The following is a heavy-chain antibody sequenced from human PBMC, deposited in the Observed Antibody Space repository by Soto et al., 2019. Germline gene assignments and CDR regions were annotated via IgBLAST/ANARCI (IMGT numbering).Heavy chain of an antibody. V-gene: IGHV4-34*01. CDR3: ARGRRGYSSSWYDY. D-gene: IGHD6-13*01. Sequence: QVQLQQWGAGLLKPSGTLSLTCAVYTGSFSGYSWSWIRQPPGKGLEWIGEINHSGSTNYNPTLKSRVTISVDTSKNQFSLKLSAVPAADTAVYYCARGRRGYSSSWYDYWGQGTLVTVSS. J-gene: IGHJ4*02. CDR1: TGSFSGYS. CDR2: INHSGST.